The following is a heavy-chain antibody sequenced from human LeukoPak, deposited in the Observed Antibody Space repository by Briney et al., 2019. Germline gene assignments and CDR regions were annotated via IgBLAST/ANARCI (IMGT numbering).Heavy chain of an antibody. CDR2: ISAYNGNT. CDR3: ARAPQSGSSGYNYYMDV. D-gene: IGHD3-22*01. CDR1: GYTFTSYG. Sequence: ASVKVSCKASGYTFTSYGISWVRQAPGQGLEWMGWISAYNGNTNYAQKLQGRVTMTTDTSTSTAYMELSRLRSDDTAVYYCARAPQSGSSGYNYYMDVWGKGTTVTISS. V-gene: IGHV1-18*01. J-gene: IGHJ6*03.